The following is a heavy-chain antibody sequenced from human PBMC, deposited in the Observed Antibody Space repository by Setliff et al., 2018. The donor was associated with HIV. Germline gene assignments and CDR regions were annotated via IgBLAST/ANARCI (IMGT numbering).Heavy chain of an antibody. CDR2: IYYSGST. Sequence: PSETLSLTCTVSGGSISSYYWSWIRQPPGKGLEWIGYIYYSGSTNYNPSLKSRVTISVDTSKNQFSLKLSSVTAADTAVYYCARHGTHSSGWPHDAFDIWGQGTMVTVSS. J-gene: IGHJ3*02. V-gene: IGHV4-59*08. D-gene: IGHD6-19*01. CDR3: ARHGTHSSGWPHDAFDI. CDR1: GGSISSYY.